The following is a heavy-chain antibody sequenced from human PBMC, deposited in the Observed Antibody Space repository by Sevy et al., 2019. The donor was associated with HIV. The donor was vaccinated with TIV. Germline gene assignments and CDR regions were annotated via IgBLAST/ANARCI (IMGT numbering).Heavy chain of an antibody. Sequence: ASVKVSCKASGGTFSNYAISWVRQAPGQGLEWMGGFIPMFDTANYAQKFQGKVTLTADGSTTTAYMELSSLSFDDTAVYYCAGSYFDSSGYSPLFYYGMDAWGQGTTVTVSS. J-gene: IGHJ6*02. CDR3: AGSYFDSSGYSPLFYYGMDA. CDR1: GGTFSNYA. D-gene: IGHD3-22*01. V-gene: IGHV1-69*13. CDR2: FIPMFDTA.